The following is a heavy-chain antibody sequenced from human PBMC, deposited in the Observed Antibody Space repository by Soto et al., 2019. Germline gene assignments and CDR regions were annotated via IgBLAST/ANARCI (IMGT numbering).Heavy chain of an antibody. CDR2: IKSKGGGETR. J-gene: IGHJ6*02. V-gene: IGHV3-15*01. CDR1: GFTFTDAW. Sequence: GGSLRLSCAASGFTFTDAWMSWVRQSPGKGLEWVGRIKSKGGGETRDYAAPAKGRFTISRDDSKNTLYLQMNSLKTEDTAMYYCSWNHDFYYRMDVWGQGTTVTVSS. D-gene: IGHD1-1*01. CDR3: SWNHDFYYRMDV.